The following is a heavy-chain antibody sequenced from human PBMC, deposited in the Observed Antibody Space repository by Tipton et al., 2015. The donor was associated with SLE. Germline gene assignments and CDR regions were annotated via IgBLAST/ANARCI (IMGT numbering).Heavy chain of an antibody. CDR2: INWNGGST. D-gene: IGHD6-6*01. Sequence: QLVQSGGGVVRPGGSLRLSCAASGFTFDDYDMGWVHQGPGTGLEWVSGINWNGGSTGYAGSVKGRFTISRDNAKNSLYLRMNSLRVEDTALYYCARERPYYSSSYWFFDLWGRGTLVTVSS. CDR1: GFTFDDYD. J-gene: IGHJ2*01. CDR3: ARERPYYSSSYWFFDL. V-gene: IGHV3-20*04.